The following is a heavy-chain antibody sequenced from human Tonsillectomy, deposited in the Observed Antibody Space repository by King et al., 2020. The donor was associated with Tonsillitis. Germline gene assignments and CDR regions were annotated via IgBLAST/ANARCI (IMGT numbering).Heavy chain of an antibody. V-gene: IGHV3-30*18. CDR2: ISYDGSIK. CDR1: GFTFSSYG. Sequence: VQLVESGGGVVQPGRSLRLSCAASGFTFSSYGMHWVRQAPGKGLEWVAVISYDGSIKYYADSVKGRFTISRDNSKNTLYLQMNSLRAEDTAVYYCAKGDYYDSSRLDYWGQGTLVTVSS. D-gene: IGHD3-22*01. CDR3: AKGDYYDSSRLDY. J-gene: IGHJ4*02.